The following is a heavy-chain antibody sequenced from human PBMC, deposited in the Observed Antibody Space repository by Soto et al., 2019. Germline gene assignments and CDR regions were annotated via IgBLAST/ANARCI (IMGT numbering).Heavy chain of an antibody. CDR1: GFTFSSYW. Sequence: GGSLRLSCAASGFTFSSYWMSWVRQAPGKGLEWVANIKQDGSEKYYVDSVKGRFTISRDNAKNSLYLQMNSLRAEDTAVYYCARDSGIAAAGTNWFDPWGQGTLVTVSS. D-gene: IGHD6-13*01. V-gene: IGHV3-7*01. CDR2: IKQDGSEK. J-gene: IGHJ5*02. CDR3: ARDSGIAAAGTNWFDP.